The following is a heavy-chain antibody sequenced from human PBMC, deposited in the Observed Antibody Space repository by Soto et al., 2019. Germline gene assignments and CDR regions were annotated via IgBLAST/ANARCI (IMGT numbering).Heavy chain of an antibody. CDR2: VSGSGAST. CDR3: AIRGGGY. V-gene: IGHV3-23*01. Sequence: EVQVLESGGGLVQPGGSLRLSCAASGLTFTSYAMTWVRQAPGKGLEWVSAVSGSGASTYYADSVKGRFTISRDNSKNMVYLQMSSLRADDTAVYYCAIRGGGYWGQGTLVTVSS. CDR1: GLTFTSYA. D-gene: IGHD3-16*01. J-gene: IGHJ4*02.